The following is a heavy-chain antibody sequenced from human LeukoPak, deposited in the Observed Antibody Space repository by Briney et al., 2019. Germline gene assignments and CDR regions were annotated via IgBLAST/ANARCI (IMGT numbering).Heavy chain of an antibody. CDR2: IGPTGTDR. Sequence: GGSLSLSCAASGFTFSSYSMNWVRQAPGEGLEWVSSIGPTGTDRYYADSVRGRFTISRDNAKNSMYLQMDSLRDEDTAVYYCATETIGRHYDYWGQGTLLTVSS. J-gene: IGHJ4*02. CDR3: ATETIGRHYDY. V-gene: IGHV3-21*01. CDR1: GFTFSSYS. D-gene: IGHD1-14*01.